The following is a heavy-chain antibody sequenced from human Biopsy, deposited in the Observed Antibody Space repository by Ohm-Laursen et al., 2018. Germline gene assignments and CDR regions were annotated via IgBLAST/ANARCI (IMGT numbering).Heavy chain of an antibody. D-gene: IGHD2-15*01. CDR2: INQSGRT. CDR1: GKTFSDYY. J-gene: IGHJ4*02. Sequence: GTLSLTWEVYGKTFSDYYRSWIRQPPGKGLEWIGQINQSGRTNYNPSLKSRVNISADKSNNQFSLKLTSVTSADTAVYFCGNEVHGRDYWGLGALVTVSS. V-gene: IGHV4-34*08. CDR3: GNEVHGRDY.